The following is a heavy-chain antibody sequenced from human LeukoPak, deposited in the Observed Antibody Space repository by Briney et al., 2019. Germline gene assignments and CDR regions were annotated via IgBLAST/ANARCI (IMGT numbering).Heavy chain of an antibody. D-gene: IGHD2-8*01. CDR3: ARVALYALDI. J-gene: IGHJ3*02. CDR2: IYSGGST. Sequence: GGSLRLSCAASGFTVSNFYMTWVRQAPGKGLEWVSVIYSGGSTYYADSVKGRFTISRDNSKNTLSLQMSSLRAEDTAVYYCARVALYALDIWGQGTMVTVSS. V-gene: IGHV3-53*01. CDR1: GFTVSNFY.